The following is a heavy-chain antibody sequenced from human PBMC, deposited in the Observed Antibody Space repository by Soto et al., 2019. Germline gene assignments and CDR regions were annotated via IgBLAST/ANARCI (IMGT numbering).Heavy chain of an antibody. Sequence: QVQLVESGGGVVQPGRSLRLSCAASGFTFSSYGMHWVRQAPGKGLEWVAVISYDGSNIYYADSVKGRFTISRDNSKNTLYLQMNSLRAEDTAVYYCAKGRRAAAAVGGYWGQGTLVTVSS. V-gene: IGHV3-30*18. CDR2: ISYDGSNI. CDR3: AKGRRAAAAVGGY. J-gene: IGHJ4*02. CDR1: GFTFSSYG. D-gene: IGHD6-13*01.